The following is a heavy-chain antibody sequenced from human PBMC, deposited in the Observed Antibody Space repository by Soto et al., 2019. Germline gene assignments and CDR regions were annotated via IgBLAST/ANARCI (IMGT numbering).Heavy chain of an antibody. V-gene: IGHV3-23*01. J-gene: IGHJ4*02. CDR3: AKTTIFDY. Sequence: GGSLRLSCAASGFTFTYYAMSWVRQAPGKGLEWVSAISGSGGGAYYADSVKGRFTISRDNSKNTLYLQMNSLRAEDTAVYYSAKTTIFDYWGQGTLVTVSS. CDR1: GFTFTYYA. CDR2: ISGSGGGA.